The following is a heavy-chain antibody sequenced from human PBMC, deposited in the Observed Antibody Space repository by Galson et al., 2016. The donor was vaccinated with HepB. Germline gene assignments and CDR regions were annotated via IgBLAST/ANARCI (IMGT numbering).Heavy chain of an antibody. CDR1: GFTFSSYA. D-gene: IGHD3-22*01. CDR3: AKPMISYQINYYFHH. V-gene: IGHV3-23*01. Sequence: SLRLSCAASGFTFSSYAMSWVRQTPGKGLEWVSTISGSGDRTYYADSVKGRFTISREHSQNTLYVQMSSLRAEDTAVYYCAKPMISYQINYYFHHWGRGTLVTVSS. J-gene: IGHJ2*01. CDR2: ISGSGDRT.